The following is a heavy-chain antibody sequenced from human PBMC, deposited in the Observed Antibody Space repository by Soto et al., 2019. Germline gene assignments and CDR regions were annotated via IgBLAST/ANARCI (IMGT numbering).Heavy chain of an antibody. V-gene: IGHV4-34*01. Sequence: SETLSLTCAVVGDSLRGQSWNWIRQSPGKGLEWIGELDQSGGTNYNPSLKSRAIISDDTSKNQFSLTLTSVTAADTAVYYCARDRPHLHETTGRIDSWGQGMLVTVS. CDR2: LDQSGGT. CDR3: ARDRPHLHETTGRIDS. D-gene: IGHD1-7*01. J-gene: IGHJ4*02. CDR1: GDSLRGQS.